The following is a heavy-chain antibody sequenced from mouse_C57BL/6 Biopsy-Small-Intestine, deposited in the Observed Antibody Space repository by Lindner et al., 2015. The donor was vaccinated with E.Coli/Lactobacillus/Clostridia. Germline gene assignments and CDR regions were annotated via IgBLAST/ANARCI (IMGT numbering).Heavy chain of an antibody. CDR2: MNTKTGNP. J-gene: IGHJ4*01. CDR3: VRDLLPYIYDPSTYYPIDS. CDR1: GYTFTNYA. Sequence: VKVSCKASGYTFTNYAMNWVRQAPGQGLELMGWMNTKTGNPTYAQGFTGRFVFSLDTSVSTAYLQISSLKAEDTAVYYCVRDLLPYIYDPSTYYPIDSWGQGTLVTVSS. D-gene: IGHD2-3*01. V-gene: IGHV9-3*02.